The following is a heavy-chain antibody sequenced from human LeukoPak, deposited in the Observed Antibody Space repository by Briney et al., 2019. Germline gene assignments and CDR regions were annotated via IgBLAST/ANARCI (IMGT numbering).Heavy chain of an antibody. CDR3: ASSDPLYYYMDV. CDR2: INHSGST. J-gene: IGHJ6*03. Sequence: SETLSPTCAVYGGSFSGYYWSWIRQPPGQGLEWIGEINHSGSTNYNPSLKSRVTISVDTSKNQFSLELSSVTAADTAVYYCASSDPLYYYMDVWGKGTTVTVSS. CDR1: GGSFSGYY. V-gene: IGHV4-34*01.